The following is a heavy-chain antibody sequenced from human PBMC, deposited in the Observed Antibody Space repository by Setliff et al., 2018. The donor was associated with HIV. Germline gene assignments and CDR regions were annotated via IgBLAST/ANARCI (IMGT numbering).Heavy chain of an antibody. CDR2: IIPNGAGT. V-gene: IGHV1-2*06. J-gene: IGHJ3*02. D-gene: IGHD2-8*01. CDR1: GYTFTGYF. Sequence: GASVKVSCKASGYTFTGYFIHWVRQAPGQGLEWMGRIIPNGAGTNYAQKFQGRVTMTRDTSISTAYMELSRLRSDDTAVYYCATKVYCTNGVCLDAFDIWGQGTMVTVSS. CDR3: ATKVYCTNGVCLDAFDI.